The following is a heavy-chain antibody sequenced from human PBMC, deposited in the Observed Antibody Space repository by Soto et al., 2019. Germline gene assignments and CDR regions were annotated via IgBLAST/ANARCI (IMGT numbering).Heavy chain of an antibody. CDR1: GGTFSSYA. D-gene: IGHD6-13*01. CDR3: ARSAGHSSSWSWGAY. Sequence: QVHLVQSGAEVQNPGSSVKVSCKPSGGTFSSYALSWVRQAPGQGLEWMGGIIPIFETPNYAQKFQGRVTITADKSTNTAYMELSSLTSEDTAVYYCARSAGHSSSWSWGAYWGQGSLVTVSS. CDR2: IIPIFETP. V-gene: IGHV1-69*06. J-gene: IGHJ4*02.